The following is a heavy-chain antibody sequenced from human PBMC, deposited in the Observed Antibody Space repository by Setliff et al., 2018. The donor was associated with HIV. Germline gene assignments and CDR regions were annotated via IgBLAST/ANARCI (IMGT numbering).Heavy chain of an antibody. CDR1: GGSVTNTKSY. V-gene: IGHV4-39*02. J-gene: IGHJ4*02. CDR2: ISHSGNT. D-gene: IGHD1-26*01. CDR3: ARDPKYYYKYFQYWGPGTLVTVSSGSPRTIDY. Sequence: KPSETLSLTCTVSGGSVTNTKSYWGWIRQPPGKGLEWIASISHSGNTYYNPSLNSRVTISLDTSKNQFSLKLSSVTAADTAVYYCARDPKYYYKYFQYWGPGTLVTVSSGSPRTIDYWGQGTLVTVSS.